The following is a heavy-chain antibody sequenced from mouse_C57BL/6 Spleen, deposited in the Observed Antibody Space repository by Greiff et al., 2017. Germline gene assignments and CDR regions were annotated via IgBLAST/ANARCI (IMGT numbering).Heavy chain of an antibody. V-gene: IGHV1-53*01. CDR2: INPSNGGT. CDR3: ARRDYSNHLFAD. J-gene: IGHJ3*01. Sequence: QVQLQQSGTELVKPGASVKLSCKASGYTFTSYWMHWVKQRPGQGLEWLGNINPSNGGTNYNEKFKSKATLTVDKSSSTAYMQLSSLTSEDSAVYYCARRDYSNHLFADWGQGTLVTVSA. CDR1: GYTFTSYW. D-gene: IGHD2-5*01.